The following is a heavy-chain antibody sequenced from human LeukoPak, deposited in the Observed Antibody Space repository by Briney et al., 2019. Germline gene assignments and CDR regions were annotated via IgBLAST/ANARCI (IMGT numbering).Heavy chain of an antibody. CDR1: GGSISSSSYN. Sequence: SETLSLTCTVSGGSISSSSYNWDWIRQPPGKGLEWIGSFDNSGSTYYNPSLKSRVTISVDTSKDQFSLKLTSVTAADTAVYYCARHSEVAGTGYWGQGTLVTVSS. J-gene: IGHJ4*02. CDR2: FDNSGST. V-gene: IGHV4-39*01. CDR3: ARHSEVAGTGY. D-gene: IGHD6-19*01.